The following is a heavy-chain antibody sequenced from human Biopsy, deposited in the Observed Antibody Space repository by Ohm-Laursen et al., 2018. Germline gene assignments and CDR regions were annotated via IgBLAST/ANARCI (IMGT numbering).Heavy chain of an antibody. CDR1: VGTFTNYA. J-gene: IGHJ4*02. D-gene: IGHD3-16*01. Sequence: SVKVSCKVSVGTFTNYAISWVRQAPGPGLEWMGGISPVFGAVKYAEKFRGRLTITAGESTGTAYMELNSLTSDDTAVYYCATDAVGGLAVFGGQGTLVTVSS. CDR3: ATDAVGGLAVF. CDR2: ISPVFGAV. V-gene: IGHV1-69*13.